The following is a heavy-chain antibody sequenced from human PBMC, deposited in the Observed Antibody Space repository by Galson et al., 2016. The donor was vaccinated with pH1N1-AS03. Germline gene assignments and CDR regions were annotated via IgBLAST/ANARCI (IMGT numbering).Heavy chain of an antibody. Sequence: LTCAVSGYSINSGYYWGWIRQPPGKGLEWIGSIYLSGSTYYNPSLKSRVTMSVDTSKNQFSLKLSSVTAADTAVYYCARGGVVRGVSWFDPWGQGTLVTVSS. V-gene: IGHV4-38-2*01. CDR2: IYLSGST. D-gene: IGHD3-10*01. J-gene: IGHJ5*02. CDR3: ARGGVVRGVSWFDP. CDR1: GYSINSGYY.